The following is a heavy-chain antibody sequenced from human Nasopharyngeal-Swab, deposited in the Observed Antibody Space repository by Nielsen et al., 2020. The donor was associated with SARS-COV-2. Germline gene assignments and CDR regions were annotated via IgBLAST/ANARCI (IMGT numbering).Heavy chain of an antibody. D-gene: IGHD4-23*01. CDR3: AKDSGTTVADY. CDR2: ISSSSSTI. V-gene: IGHV3-48*01. Sequence: GESLKISCAASGFTFSSYSMNWVRQAPGKGLEWVSYISSSSSTIYYADSVKGRFTISRDNSKNTLYLQMNSLRAEDTAVYYCAKDSGTTVADYWGQGTLVTVSS. J-gene: IGHJ4*02. CDR1: GFTFSSYS.